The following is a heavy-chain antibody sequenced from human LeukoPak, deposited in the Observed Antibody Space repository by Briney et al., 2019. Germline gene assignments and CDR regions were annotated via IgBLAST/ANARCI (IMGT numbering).Heavy chain of an antibody. J-gene: IGHJ4*02. CDR3: ARDLAYSRLDY. CDR1: GFTFSDYF. Sequence: PGGSLRLSCTASGFTFSDYFMSWVRQFPGKGLEWVAYVSGSSNYIKYADSVKGRFFISRDNAENSLYLQMNSLRVEDTAFYYCARDLAYSRLDYWGQGMLVTVSS. CDR2: VSGSSNYI. D-gene: IGHD5-18*01. V-gene: IGHV3-11*06.